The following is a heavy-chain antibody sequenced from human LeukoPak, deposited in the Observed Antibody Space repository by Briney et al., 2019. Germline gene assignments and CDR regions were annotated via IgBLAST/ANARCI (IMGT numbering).Heavy chain of an antibody. Sequence: SETLSLTCAVSGYSISSGYYWGWIRQPPGKGLEWIGSIYHSGSTYYNPSLKSRVTISVDTSKNQFSLKLSSVTAADTAVYYCARRYYDFWSGYYLAAFDIWGQGTMVTVSS. CDR1: GYSISSGYY. CDR3: ARRYYDFWSGYYLAAFDI. V-gene: IGHV4-38-2*01. J-gene: IGHJ3*02. D-gene: IGHD3-3*01. CDR2: IYHSGST.